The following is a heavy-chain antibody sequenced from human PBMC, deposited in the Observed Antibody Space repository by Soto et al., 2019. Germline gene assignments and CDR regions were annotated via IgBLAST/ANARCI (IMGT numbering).Heavy chain of an antibody. J-gene: IGHJ4*02. CDR2: IWHDGGNK. CDR3: ARDGDVNTGFGKDY. D-gene: IGHD3-16*01. V-gene: IGHV3-33*01. CDR1: GFTFSSYG. Sequence: GGSLRLSCAASGFTFSSYGMHWVRQAPGKGLEWVAFIWHDGGNKFYAESVKGRFTISRDNSKNTLYLQMTSLSAEDTAMYYCARDGDVNTGFGKDYWGQGTLVTVSA.